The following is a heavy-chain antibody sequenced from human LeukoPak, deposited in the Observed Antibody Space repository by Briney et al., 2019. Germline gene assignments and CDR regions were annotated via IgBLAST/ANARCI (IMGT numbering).Heavy chain of an antibody. CDR3: ARDFDGSGSYSTSSGVDY. Sequence: PGGSLRLSCAASGFTFSSYEMNWVGQAPGKGLEWVSYISSSGSTIYYADSVKGRFTISRDNAKNSLYLQMNSLRAEDTAVYYCARDFDGSGSYSTSSGVDYWGQGTLVTVSS. V-gene: IGHV3-48*03. D-gene: IGHD3-10*01. CDR1: GFTFSSYE. CDR2: ISSSGSTI. J-gene: IGHJ4*02.